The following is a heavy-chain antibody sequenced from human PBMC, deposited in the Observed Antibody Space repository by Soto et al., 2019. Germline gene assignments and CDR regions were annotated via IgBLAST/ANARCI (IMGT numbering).Heavy chain of an antibody. D-gene: IGHD3-22*01. V-gene: IGHV1-18*01. CDR2: ISAYNGNT. Sequence: ASVKVSCKASGYTFTSYGISWVRQAPGQGLEWMGWISAYNGNTNYAQKLQGRVTMTTDTSTSTAYMELRGLRSDDTAVYYCARAYYYDSSGYYFGYGMDVWGQGTTVTVSS. J-gene: IGHJ6*02. CDR3: ARAYYYDSSGYYFGYGMDV. CDR1: GYTFTSYG.